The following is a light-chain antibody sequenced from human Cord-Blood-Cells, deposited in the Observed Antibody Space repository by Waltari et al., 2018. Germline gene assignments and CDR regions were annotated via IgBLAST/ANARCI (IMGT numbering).Light chain of an antibody. CDR1: SSHVVGYHY. J-gene: IGLJ3*02. V-gene: IGLV2-11*01. CDR2: DVS. Sequence: QSALTQPRSVSGAPGQSVPISCTGTSSHVVGYHYVAWYQQHPGKAPKLMIYDVSKRPPGVPDRFSGSKSGNTASLTISGLQAEDEADYDCCSYAGSYTWVFGGGTKLTVL. CDR3: CSYAGSYTWV.